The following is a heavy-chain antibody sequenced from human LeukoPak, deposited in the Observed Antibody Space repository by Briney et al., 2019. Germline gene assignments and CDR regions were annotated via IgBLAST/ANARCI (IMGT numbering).Heavy chain of an antibody. V-gene: IGHV3-7*03. CDR3: ARGGGLDV. Sequence: GGSLRLSCAASGFTFSDYYMNWARQAPGKGLEWVASINHNGNVNYYVDSVKGRFTISRDNAKNSLYLQMSNLRAEDAAVYFCARGGGLDVWGQGATVTVSS. CDR1: GFTFSDYY. J-gene: IGHJ6*02. D-gene: IGHD3-16*01. CDR2: INHNGNVN.